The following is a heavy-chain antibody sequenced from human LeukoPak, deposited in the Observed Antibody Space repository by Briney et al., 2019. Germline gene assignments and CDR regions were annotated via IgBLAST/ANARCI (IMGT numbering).Heavy chain of an antibody. D-gene: IGHD4-23*01. CDR2: INPNSGGT. V-gene: IGHV1-2*02. CDR1: GYTFTGYY. Sequence: ASVKVSCKASGYTFTGYYMHWVRHAPGQGLEWMGWINPNSGGTNYAQKFQGRVTMTRDTSISTAYMELSRLRSDDTAVYYCARDPPNDYGVNDAFDIWGQGTMVTVSS. J-gene: IGHJ3*02. CDR3: ARDPPNDYGVNDAFDI.